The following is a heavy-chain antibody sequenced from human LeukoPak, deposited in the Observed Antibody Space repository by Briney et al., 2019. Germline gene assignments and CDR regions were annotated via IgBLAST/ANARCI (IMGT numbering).Heavy chain of an antibody. CDR1: GFTFRSYW. D-gene: IGHD3-3*01. Sequence: GGSLRLSCAASGFTFRSYWMHWVRQAPGKGLVCVSRISTDGSSTTYADSVKGRFTISRDNAKNTLYLQMNSLRAEDTAVYYCAKDPYIIDFWSGYHYADWGQGTLVTVSS. V-gene: IGHV3-74*01. CDR2: ISTDGSST. CDR3: AKDPYIIDFWSGYHYAD. J-gene: IGHJ4*02.